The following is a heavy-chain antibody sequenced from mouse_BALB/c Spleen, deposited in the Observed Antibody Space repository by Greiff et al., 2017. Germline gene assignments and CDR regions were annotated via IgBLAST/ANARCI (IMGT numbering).Heavy chain of an antibody. D-gene: IGHD1-1*01. CDR3: ASSDYGYFDY. CDR1: GFTFSSFG. J-gene: IGHJ2*01. CDR2: ISSGSSTI. Sequence: EVKLMESGGGLVQPGGSRKLSCAASGFTFSSFGMHWVRQAPEKGLEWVAYISSGSSTIYYADTVKGRFTISRDNPKNTLFLQMTSLRSEDTAMYYCASSDYGYFDYWGQGTTLTVSS. V-gene: IGHV5-17*02.